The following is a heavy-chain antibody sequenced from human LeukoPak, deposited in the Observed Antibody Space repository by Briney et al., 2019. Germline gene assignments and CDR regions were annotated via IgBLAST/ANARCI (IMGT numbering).Heavy chain of an antibody. CDR2: VRNDGTTT. V-gene: IGHV3-74*01. CDR1: GFTFSTYW. D-gene: IGHD1-14*01. CDR3: VRLYKIEGADL. Sequence: GGSLRLSCAASGFTFSTYWMHWVRQTPGKGLVWVSSVRNDGTTTNYADSVKGRFTISRDNAKNTLYLQMNSLRAEDTAVYYCVRLYKIEGADLWGRGTLVTVSS. J-gene: IGHJ2*01.